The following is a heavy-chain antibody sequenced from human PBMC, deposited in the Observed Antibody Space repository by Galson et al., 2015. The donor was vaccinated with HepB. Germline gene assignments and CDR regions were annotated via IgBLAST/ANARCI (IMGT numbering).Heavy chain of an antibody. CDR2: MNPNSGNT. CDR3: ARGEGYCSGGSCYSHSY. J-gene: IGHJ4*02. Sequence: SVKVSCKASGYTFTSYDINWVRQATGQGLEWMGWMNPNSGNTGYAQKFQGRVTMTRNTSISTAYMELSSLRSEDTAVYYCARGEGYCSGGSCYSHSYWGQGTLVTVSS. V-gene: IGHV1-8*01. CDR1: GYTFTSYD. D-gene: IGHD2-15*01.